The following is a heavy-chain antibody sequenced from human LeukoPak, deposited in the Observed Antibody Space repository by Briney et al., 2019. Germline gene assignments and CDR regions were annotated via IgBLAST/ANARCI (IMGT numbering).Heavy chain of an antibody. D-gene: IGHD1-14*01. CDR3: ARSTNRLDS. Sequence: TSETLSLTCTVSGAAISGSISGGTYYWNWIRQAAGKGLEWIGRMYNGGTTINYSPSLKSRVTISVDTSKNQFSLNVTSLTAVDTAVYYCARSTNRLDSWGQGTLVTVSS. V-gene: IGHV4-61*02. CDR1: GAAISGSISGGTYY. J-gene: IGHJ4*02. CDR2: MYNGGTT.